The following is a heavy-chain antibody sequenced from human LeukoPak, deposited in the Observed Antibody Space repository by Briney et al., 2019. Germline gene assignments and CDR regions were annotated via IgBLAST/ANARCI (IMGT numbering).Heavy chain of an antibody. D-gene: IGHD5/OR15-5a*01. V-gene: IGHV4-34*01. Sequence: SETLSLTCAVYGGSFSGYYWSWIRQPPGKGLEWIGEIKHSGSTNYNPSLKSRVTISVATSMNQFSLKLSSVTAADTAVYYCARGSTLFDYWGQGTLVTVSS. CDR1: GGSFSGYY. CDR2: IKHSGST. CDR3: ARGSTLFDY. J-gene: IGHJ4*02.